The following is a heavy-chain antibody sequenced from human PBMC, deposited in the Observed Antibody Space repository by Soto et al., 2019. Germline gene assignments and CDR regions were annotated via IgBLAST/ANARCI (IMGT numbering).Heavy chain of an antibody. Sequence: SETLSLTCTVSGGSISSYYWSWIRQPPGKGLEWIGYIYYSGSTNYNPSLKSRVTISVDTSKNQFYLKLSSVTAADTAVYYCARDIANSKPYYFDYWGQGNLVTVS. CDR2: IYYSGST. CDR3: ARDIANSKPYYFDY. V-gene: IGHV4-59*01. CDR1: GGSISSYY. J-gene: IGHJ4*02. D-gene: IGHD4-4*01.